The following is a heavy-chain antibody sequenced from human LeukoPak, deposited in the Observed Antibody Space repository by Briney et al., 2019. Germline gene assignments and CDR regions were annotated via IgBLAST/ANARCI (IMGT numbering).Heavy chain of an antibody. Sequence: SETLSLTCAVYGGSFSGYYWSWIRQPPGKGLEWIGEINHSGSTNYNPSLKSRVTISVDTSKNQFSLKLSSVTAADTAVYYCARGGYSYGTRDWYFDLWGRGTLVTVSS. CDR1: GGSFSGYY. CDR3: ARGGYSYGTRDWYFDL. CDR2: INHSGST. V-gene: IGHV4-34*01. D-gene: IGHD5-18*01. J-gene: IGHJ2*01.